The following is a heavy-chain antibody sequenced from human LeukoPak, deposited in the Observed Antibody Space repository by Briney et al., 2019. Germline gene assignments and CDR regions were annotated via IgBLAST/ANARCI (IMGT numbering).Heavy chain of an antibody. J-gene: IGHJ6*02. V-gene: IGHV4-39*07. CDR3: ARARQPYYYNGMDV. Sequence: SETLSLTCTVSGGSIRSSYYYWGWIRQPPGKGLEWIGSIYDGGSTYYNPSLKSRVTISVDTSKNQFSLKLNSVTAADTAVYYCARARQPYYYNGMDVWGQGTTVTVSS. CDR1: GGSIRSSYYY. CDR2: IYDGGST. D-gene: IGHD5-18*01.